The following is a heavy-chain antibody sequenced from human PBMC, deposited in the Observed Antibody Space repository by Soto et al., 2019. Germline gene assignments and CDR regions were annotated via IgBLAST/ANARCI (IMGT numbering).Heavy chain of an antibody. CDR1: GFTFSSYG. D-gene: IGHD4-4*01. CDR3: AKDTTADDY. Sequence: QVQLVESGGGVVQPGRSLRLSCAASGFTFSSYGMHWVRQAPGKGLEWVAVISYDGSNKYYADSVKGRFTISRDNSKNTLYLQMNSLRAEDTAVYYCAKDTTADDYWGQGTLVTVSS. CDR2: ISYDGSNK. V-gene: IGHV3-30*18. J-gene: IGHJ4*02.